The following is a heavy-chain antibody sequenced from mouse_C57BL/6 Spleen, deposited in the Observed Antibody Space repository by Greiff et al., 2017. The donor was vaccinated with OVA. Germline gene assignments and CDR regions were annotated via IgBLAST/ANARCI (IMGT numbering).Heavy chain of an antibody. Sequence: DVKLVESGGDLVKPGGSLKLSCAASGFTFSSYGMSWVRQTPDKRLEWVATISSGGSSNYYPDSVKGRCTINSDTTKNTLYMQMSSQKSEDTAMYCCARHEGYTDAMDYWGQGTSVTVSS. V-gene: IGHV5-6*02. CDR1: GFTFSSYG. CDR3: ARHEGYTDAMDY. CDR2: ISSGGSSN. J-gene: IGHJ4*01. D-gene: IGHD2-3*01.